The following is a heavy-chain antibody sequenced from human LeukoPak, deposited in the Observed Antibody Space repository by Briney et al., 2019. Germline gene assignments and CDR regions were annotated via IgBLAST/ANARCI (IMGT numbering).Heavy chain of an antibody. CDR3: AKDPFNGMDV. J-gene: IGHJ6*02. CDR1: GFTVSSNY. V-gene: IGHV3-53*01. Sequence: PWGSLRLSCAASGFTVSSNYMSWVRQAPGKGLEWASVIYSGGSTYYADSVEGRFTISRDNSKNTLYLQMNSLRAEDTAAYYCAKDPFNGMDVWGQGTTVTVSS. CDR2: IYSGGST.